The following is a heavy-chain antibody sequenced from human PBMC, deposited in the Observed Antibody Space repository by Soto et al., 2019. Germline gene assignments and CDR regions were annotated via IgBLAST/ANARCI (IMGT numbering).Heavy chain of an antibody. CDR3: ARQIKHTGDY. Sequence: ASVKVSCKASGGTFSSYAISWVRQAPGQGLEWMGGIIPIFGTANYAQKFQGRVTITADESTSTAYMELSSLRSEDPAVYYCARQIKHTGDYWGQGTLVTVSS. V-gene: IGHV1-69*13. CDR1: GGTFSSYA. CDR2: IIPIFGTA. J-gene: IGHJ4*02.